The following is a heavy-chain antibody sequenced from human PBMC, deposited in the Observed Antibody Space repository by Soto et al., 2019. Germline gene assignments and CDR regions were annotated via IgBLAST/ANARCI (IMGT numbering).Heavy chain of an antibody. J-gene: IGHJ6*02. V-gene: IGHV3-23*01. CDR3: AKVLSLRGSGNYYKPYFHGMDV. D-gene: IGHD3-10*01. Sequence: VGSLRLSCVASGFTFNAHAMTWVRQAPGRGLEWVASINSGVDAFYTDSVKGRFTISRDNSKDTLYLQMNGLGVEDSALYYCAKVLSLRGSGNYYKPYFHGMDVWGQGAAVTVSS. CDR2: INSGVDA. CDR1: GFTFNAHA.